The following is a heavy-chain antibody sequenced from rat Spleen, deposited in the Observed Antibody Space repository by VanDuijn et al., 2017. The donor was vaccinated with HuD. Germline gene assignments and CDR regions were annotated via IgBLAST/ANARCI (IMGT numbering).Heavy chain of an antibody. J-gene: IGHJ3*01. CDR1: GFTFSDNA. CDR3: TTSGFAY. Sequence: EVQLVESGGGLVQPGRSLKLSCAASGFTFSDNAMAWVRQAPKKGLEWVTTIIYDGSSTYYRDSVKGRFTISRDNAKSTLYLQMDSLRSEDTATYYCTTSGFAYWGQGTLVTVSS. CDR2: IIYDGSST. V-gene: IGHV5-17*01.